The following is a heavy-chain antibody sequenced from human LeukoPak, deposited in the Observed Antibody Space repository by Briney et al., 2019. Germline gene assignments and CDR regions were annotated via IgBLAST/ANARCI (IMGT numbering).Heavy chain of an antibody. D-gene: IGHD5-24*01. J-gene: IGHJ4*02. Sequence: GGSLRLSCAASGFTFSSYEMNWVRQAPGKGLEWVSYIDSSGSNIHYADSVKGRFTISRDNAKNSLYLQMNSLRAEDTAVYYCARTKEMASISYFGSWGQGTLVTVSS. V-gene: IGHV3-48*03. CDR1: GFTFSSYE. CDR2: IDSSGSNI. CDR3: ARTKEMASISYFGS.